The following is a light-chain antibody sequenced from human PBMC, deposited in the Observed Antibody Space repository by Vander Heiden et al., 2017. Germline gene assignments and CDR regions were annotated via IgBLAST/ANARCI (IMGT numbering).Light chain of an antibody. V-gene: IGKV1-39*01. CDR3: QQSYSTPQT. J-gene: IGKJ1*01. Sequence: DIQMTQSPFSLSASVGDRVTITCRASQSISSYLNWYQQKPGKAPKLLIYAASSLQSGVSSRFSGSGSGTDFTLTISSLQPEDFATYYCQQSYSTPQTFGQGTKVEIK. CDR2: AAS. CDR1: QSISSY.